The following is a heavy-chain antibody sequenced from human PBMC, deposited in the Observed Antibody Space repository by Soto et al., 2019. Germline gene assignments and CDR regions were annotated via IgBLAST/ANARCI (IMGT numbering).Heavy chain of an antibody. CDR3: ARDFVDYGDYYYYGMDV. Sequence: GGSLRLSCAASGFTFSSYGMHWVRQAPGKGLEWVAVIWYDGSNKYYADSVKGRFTISRDNSKNTLYLQMNSLRAEDTAVYYCARDFVDYGDYYYYGMDVWGQGTTVTVSS. J-gene: IGHJ6*02. CDR1: GFTFSSYG. D-gene: IGHD4-17*01. V-gene: IGHV3-33*01. CDR2: IWYDGSNK.